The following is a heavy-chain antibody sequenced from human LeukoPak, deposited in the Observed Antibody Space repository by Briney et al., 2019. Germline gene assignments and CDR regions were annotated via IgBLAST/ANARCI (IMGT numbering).Heavy chain of an antibody. CDR2: IYDTGST. D-gene: IGHD5-24*01. CDR1: GGFISNYY. J-gene: IGHJ3*02. Sequence: PSETLSLTCTVSGGFISNYYWAWIRQPPGKGLEWIGNIYDTGSTKYNPSLKSRLTISLHTSRNQFSLNLSSLTAADTAIYYCARVRNYPDAFDIWGQGRMVTVSS. V-gene: IGHV4-59*01. CDR3: ARVRNYPDAFDI.